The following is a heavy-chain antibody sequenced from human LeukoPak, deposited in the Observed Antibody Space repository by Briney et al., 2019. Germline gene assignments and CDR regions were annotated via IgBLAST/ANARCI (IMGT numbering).Heavy chain of an antibody. CDR1: GFTFSNYW. J-gene: IGHJ4*02. D-gene: IGHD3-10*02. V-gene: IGHV3-7*01. CDR3: ARESVPYVSGGDY. Sequence: PGGSLRDTCAASGFTFSNYWMTWVRQAPGKGLEWVANIKETGSEKNYADSVRGRFTISRDNAKNSLYLQMDSLRADDTAVYYCARESVPYVSGGDYWGQGTLVDVSS. CDR2: IKETGSEK.